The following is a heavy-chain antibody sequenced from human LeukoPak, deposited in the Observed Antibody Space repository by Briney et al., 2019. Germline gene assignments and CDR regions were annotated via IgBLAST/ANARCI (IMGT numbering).Heavy chain of an antibody. CDR2: FDPEDGET. CDR3: ASGDSGSYYFDY. V-gene: IGHV1-24*01. J-gene: IGHJ4*02. Sequence: ASVKVSCKVSGYTLTQLSMHWVRQAPGKGLEWMGGFDPEDGETIYARKFQGRVTMTEDTSTDTAYMELSSLRSEDTAVYYCASGDSGSYYFDYWGQGTLVTVSS. CDR1: GYTLTQLS. D-gene: IGHD1-26*01.